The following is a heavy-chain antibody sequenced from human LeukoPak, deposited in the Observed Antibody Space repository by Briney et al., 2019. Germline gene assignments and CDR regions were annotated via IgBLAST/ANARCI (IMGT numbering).Heavy chain of an antibody. Sequence: SETLSLTCAVYGGSFSGYYWSGIRQPPGKGLEWIGEINHSGNTNYNPSLKSRVTISVDTSKNQFSLYLTSVTAADTAVYYCARNSSERGFDHRGQGTLVTVSS. CDR3: ARNSSERGFDH. CDR1: GGSFSGYY. D-gene: IGHD6-19*01. V-gene: IGHV4-34*01. CDR2: INHSGNT. J-gene: IGHJ4*02.